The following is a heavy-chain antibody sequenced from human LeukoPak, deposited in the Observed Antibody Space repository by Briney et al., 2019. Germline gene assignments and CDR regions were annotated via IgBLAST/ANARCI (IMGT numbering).Heavy chain of an antibody. V-gene: IGHV3-30*18. D-gene: IGHD2-21*02. J-gene: IGHJ4*02. Sequence: PGGSLRLSCAASGFTFSNAWMSWVRQAPGKGLEWVAVISYDGSNKYYADSVKGRFTISRDNSKNTLYLQMNSLRAEDTAVYYCAKVDRGDFGDYFDYWGQGTLVTVSS. CDR1: GFTFSNAW. CDR2: ISYDGSNK. CDR3: AKVDRGDFGDYFDY.